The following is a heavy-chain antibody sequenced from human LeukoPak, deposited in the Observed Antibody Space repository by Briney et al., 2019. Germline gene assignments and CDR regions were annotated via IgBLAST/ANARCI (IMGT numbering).Heavy chain of an antibody. CDR3: ARDRLTGQHRGIDY. Sequence: SGTLSLTCAVSGGSISSSNWWSWVRQPPGKGLEWIGEIYHSGSTYYNPSLKSRVTISVDRSKNQFSPKLSSVTAADTAVYYCARDRLTGQHRGIDYWGQGTLVTVSS. CDR1: GGSISSSNW. V-gene: IGHV4-4*02. D-gene: IGHD3-9*01. J-gene: IGHJ4*02. CDR2: IYHSGST.